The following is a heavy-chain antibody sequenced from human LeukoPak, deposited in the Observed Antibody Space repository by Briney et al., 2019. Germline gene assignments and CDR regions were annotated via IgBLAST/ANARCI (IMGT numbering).Heavy chain of an antibody. CDR2: IKQDGSEK. CDR1: GLTFNIDW. CDR3: ARIKEGKSLDY. J-gene: IGHJ4*02. Sequence: PGLSLRLYCAAYGLTFNIDWMSFVHQDPGKGLEWVANIKQDGSEKYYVDSVKGRFTISRDNAKNSLYLQMNSLRAEDTAVYYCARIKEGKSLDYWGQGTLVTVSS. V-gene: IGHV3-7*01.